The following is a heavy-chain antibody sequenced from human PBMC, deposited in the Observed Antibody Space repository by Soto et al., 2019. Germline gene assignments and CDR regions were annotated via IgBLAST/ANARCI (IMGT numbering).Heavy chain of an antibody. CDR2: INAGNGNT. CDR3: ARVDEGCSSTSCYNDYYYGMDV. J-gene: IGHJ6*02. CDR1: GYTFTSYA. Sequence: ASVKVSCKASGYTFTSYAMHWVRQAPGQRLEWMGWINAGNGNTKYSQKFQGRVTITRDTSASTAYMELSSLRSEDTAVYYCARVDEGCSSTSCYNDYYYGMDVWGQGSTVTVSS. D-gene: IGHD2-2*02. V-gene: IGHV1-3*01.